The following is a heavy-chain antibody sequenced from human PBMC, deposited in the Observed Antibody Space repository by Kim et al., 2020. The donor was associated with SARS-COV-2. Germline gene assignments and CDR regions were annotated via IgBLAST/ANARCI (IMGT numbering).Heavy chain of an antibody. V-gene: IGHV4-61*02. CDR1: GGSISSGSYY. CDR2: IYTSGST. Sequence: SETLSLTCTVSGGSISSGSYYWSWIRQPAGKGLEWIGRIYTSGSTNYNPSLKSRVTISVDTSKNQFSLKLSSVTAADTAVYYCARDELATHAFDIWGQGTMVTVSS. CDR3: ARDELATHAFDI. D-gene: IGHD3-3*02. J-gene: IGHJ3*02.